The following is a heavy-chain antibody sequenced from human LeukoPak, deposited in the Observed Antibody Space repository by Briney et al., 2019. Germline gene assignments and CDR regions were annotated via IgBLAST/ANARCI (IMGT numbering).Heavy chain of an antibody. Sequence: ASVKVSCKASGYTFTSYDINWVRQATGQGLEWMGWMNPNSGNTGYAQKFQGRVTMTRNTSISTAYMELSSLRSEDTAVYYCARGSLWGGPGFFRIYYYYGMDVWGQGTTVTVSS. CDR3: ARGSLWGGPGFFRIYYYYGMDV. J-gene: IGHJ6*02. CDR2: MNPNSGNT. D-gene: IGHD3-16*02. V-gene: IGHV1-8*01. CDR1: GYTFTSYD.